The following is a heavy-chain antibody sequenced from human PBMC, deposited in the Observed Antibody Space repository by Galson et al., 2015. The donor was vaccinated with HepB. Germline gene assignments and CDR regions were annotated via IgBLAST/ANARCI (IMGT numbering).Heavy chain of an antibody. CDR2: ITAHNGDT. J-gene: IGHJ4*02. V-gene: IGHV1-18*01. CDR1: GSTFSTYG. Sequence: SVKVSCKASGSTFSTYGFSWVRQAPGEGLEWMGWITAHNGDTNYAQKFRGRLTLTTDTSTSTAYMELRSLRSDDTAVYYCAREGYYDSTFDFWGQGTLVTVSS. CDR3: AREGYYDSTFDF. D-gene: IGHD3-22*01.